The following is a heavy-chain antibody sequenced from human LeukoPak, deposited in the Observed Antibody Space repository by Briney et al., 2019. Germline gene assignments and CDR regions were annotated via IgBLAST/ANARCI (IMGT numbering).Heavy chain of an antibody. CDR3: ATAIVGAKGGNNFDY. V-gene: IGHV1-69*05. Sequence: ASVKVSCKASGGTFSSYAISWVRQAPGQGLEWMGGIIPIFGTANYAQKFQGRVTITTDESTSTAYMELSSLRSEDTAVYYCATAIVGAKGGNNFDYWGQGTLVTVSS. D-gene: IGHD1-26*01. CDR1: GGTFSSYA. CDR2: IIPIFGTA. J-gene: IGHJ4*02.